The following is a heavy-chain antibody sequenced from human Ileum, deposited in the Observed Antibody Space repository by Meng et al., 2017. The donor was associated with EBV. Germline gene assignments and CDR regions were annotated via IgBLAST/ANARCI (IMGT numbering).Heavy chain of an antibody. CDR2: VNYNGDS. J-gene: IGHJ4*02. D-gene: IGHD1-26*01. CDR3: ARDLRVGGAFDY. V-gene: IGHV4-61*08. Sequence: SGPGLVGPSGTLSPTLIVSGASVTSSGYYWSWLRQSPGKGLEWLGYVNYNGDSTYNPSLKSRVTIFIDTSKKQFYLNLTSATAADTAIYYCARDLRVGGAFDYWGQGTLVTVSS. CDR1: GASVTSSGYY.